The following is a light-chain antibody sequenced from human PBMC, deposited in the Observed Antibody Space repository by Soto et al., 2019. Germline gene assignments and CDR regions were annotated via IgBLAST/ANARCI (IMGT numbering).Light chain of an antibody. CDR2: DTF. Sequence: QTVVTQEPSLTVSPGGTVTLTCGSSAGPVTSGHYPYWFQQKPGQAPRTLIHDTFNKHSWTPARFSGSLLGGQAALTLSGAQPEDEAEYYCLLVYSGVVVFGGGTKVTVL. CDR1: AGPVTSGHY. J-gene: IGLJ2*01. V-gene: IGLV7-46*01. CDR3: LLVYSGVVV.